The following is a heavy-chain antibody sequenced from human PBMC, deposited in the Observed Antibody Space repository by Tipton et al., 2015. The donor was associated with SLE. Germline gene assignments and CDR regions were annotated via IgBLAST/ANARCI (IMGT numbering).Heavy chain of an antibody. D-gene: IGHD6-13*01. CDR3: QRAAAGSGYYYGMDV. CDR1: GGSISSHY. Sequence: TLSLTCTVSGGSISSHYRSWIRQPPGKGLEWIGYIYYSGSTNYNPSLKSRVTISVDTSKNQFSLKLSSVTAADTAVYYCQRAAAGSGYYYGMDVWGQGTTVTVSS. V-gene: IGHV4-59*11. J-gene: IGHJ6*02. CDR2: IYYSGST.